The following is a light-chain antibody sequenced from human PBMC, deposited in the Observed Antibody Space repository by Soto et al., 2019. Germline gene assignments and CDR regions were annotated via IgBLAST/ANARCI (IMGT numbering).Light chain of an antibody. CDR1: QSIGSW. J-gene: IGKJ1*01. Sequence: DIQLTQSPSFLSASVGDRVTITCRASQSIGSWLAWYQEGPGKAPKLLIYKASTLESGVPSRFSGSGSGTEFTLTISSLQPDDFATYYCQGFNRYSRTFGPGTKVDIK. V-gene: IGKV1-5*03. CDR3: QGFNRYSRT. CDR2: KAS.